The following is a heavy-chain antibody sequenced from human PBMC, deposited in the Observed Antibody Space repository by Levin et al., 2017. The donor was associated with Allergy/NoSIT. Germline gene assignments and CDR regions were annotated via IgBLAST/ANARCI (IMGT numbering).Heavy chain of an antibody. V-gene: IGHV3-30*04. CDR2: ISYDGSNK. CDR1: GFTFSSYA. Sequence: LSLTCAASGFTFSSYAMHWVRQAPGKGLEWVAVISYDGSNKYYADSVKGRFTISRDNSKNTLYLQMNSLRAEDTAVYYCARVTGVMATIGYFDYWGQGTLVTVSS. CDR3: ARVTGVMATIGYFDY. D-gene: IGHD5-12*01. J-gene: IGHJ4*02.